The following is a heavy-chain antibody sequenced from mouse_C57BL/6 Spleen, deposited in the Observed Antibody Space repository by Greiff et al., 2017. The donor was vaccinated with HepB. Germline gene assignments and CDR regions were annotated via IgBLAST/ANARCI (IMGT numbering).Heavy chain of an antibody. Sequence: QVHVKQPGAELVMPGASVKLSCKASGYTFTSYWMHWVKQRPGQGLEWIGEIDPSDSYTNYNQKFKGKSTLTVDKSSSTAYMQLSSLTSEDSAVYYCASRDSSGYGDYWGQGTTLTVSS. J-gene: IGHJ2*01. D-gene: IGHD3-2*02. CDR2: IDPSDSYT. V-gene: IGHV1-69*01. CDR1: GYTFTSYW. CDR3: ASRDSSGYGDY.